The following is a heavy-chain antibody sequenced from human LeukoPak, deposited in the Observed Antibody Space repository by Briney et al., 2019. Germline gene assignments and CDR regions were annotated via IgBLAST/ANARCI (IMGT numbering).Heavy chain of an antibody. V-gene: IGHV3-30*03. Sequence: PGGALRLSCAASGFTFSSYSMNWVRQAPAKGLEWVALITYDGYYKYYSDSVKGRFTISSDTSKNTMYLQMNSLRAEDTAVYYCARDLSPVVRPSPMGYWGQGTLVTVSS. D-gene: IGHD3-10*01. CDR1: GFTFSSYS. J-gene: IGHJ4*02. CDR2: ITYDGYYK. CDR3: ARDLSPVVRPSPMGY.